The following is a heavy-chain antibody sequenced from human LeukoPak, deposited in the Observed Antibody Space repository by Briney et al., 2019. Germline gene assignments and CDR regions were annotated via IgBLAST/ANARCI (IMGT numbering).Heavy chain of an antibody. Sequence: TPGGSLRLSCAASGFTFSSYSMNWVRQAPGKGLEWVSSISISSSYIYYADSVKGRFTISRDNAKNSLYLQMNRLRAEDTAVYYCASWEYFDYWGQGTLVTVSS. V-gene: IGHV3-21*01. CDR2: ISISSSYI. CDR3: ASWEYFDY. D-gene: IGHD1-26*01. J-gene: IGHJ4*02. CDR1: GFTFSSYS.